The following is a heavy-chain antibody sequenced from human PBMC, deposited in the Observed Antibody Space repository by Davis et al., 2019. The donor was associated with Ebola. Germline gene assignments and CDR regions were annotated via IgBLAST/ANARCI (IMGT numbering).Heavy chain of an antibody. Sequence: GGSLRLSCAASGFTFSSYAMSWVRQAPGKGLEWVSAISGSGGSTYYADSVKGRFTISRDNAKNSLYLQMNSLRAEDTALYYCAKDMYPIAAAGISDFDYWGQGTLVTVSS. CDR3: AKDMYPIAAAGISDFDY. V-gene: IGHV3-23*01. J-gene: IGHJ4*02. D-gene: IGHD6-13*01. CDR2: ISGSGGST. CDR1: GFTFSSYA.